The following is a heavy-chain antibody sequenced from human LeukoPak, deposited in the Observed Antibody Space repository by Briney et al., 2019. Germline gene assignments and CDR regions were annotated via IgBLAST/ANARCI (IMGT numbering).Heavy chain of an antibody. CDR3: AKDAPTIVVVPAASLDD. J-gene: IGHJ4*02. CDR2: ISTAGNTM. D-gene: IGHD2-2*01. Sequence: GGSLRLSCAASGFTFSSYSMNWVRQAPGKGPEWVSSISTAGNTMYYADSVKGRFTISRDNAKDLLYLQMNSLRAEDTAVYYCAKDAPTIVVVPAASLDDWGQGTLVTVSS. CDR1: GFTFSSYS. V-gene: IGHV3-48*04.